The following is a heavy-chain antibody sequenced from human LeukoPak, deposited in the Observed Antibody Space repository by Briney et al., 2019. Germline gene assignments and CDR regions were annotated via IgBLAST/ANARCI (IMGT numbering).Heavy chain of an antibody. CDR2: IYSSVT. J-gene: IGHJ6*03. Sequence: GGSLRLSCTVSGFTVSSNSMSWVRQAPGKGLGWVSFIYSSVTHYSDSVKGRFTISRDNSKNTLFLQMNSLRAEDTAVYYCARGSGYYSYYYYYMDVWGKGTTVTVSS. V-gene: IGHV3-53*01. D-gene: IGHD3-22*01. CDR3: ARGSGYYSYYYYYMDV. CDR1: GFTVSSNS.